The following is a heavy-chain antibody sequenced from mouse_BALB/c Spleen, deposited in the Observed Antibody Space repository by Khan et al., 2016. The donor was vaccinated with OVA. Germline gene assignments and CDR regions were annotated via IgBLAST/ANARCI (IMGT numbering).Heavy chain of an antibody. D-gene: IGHD1-2*01. J-gene: IGHJ3*01. Sequence: MQLQQSGPELVKPGASVKISCKASGYTFTDYNMDWVKQSHGKSLGWIGYIYPNSGGTGYNQKFKTKATLTVDISSSTAYMELRSLTSEDSAVXCCVRSGYGSFGFWGQGTLVTVSA. CDR1: GYTFTDYN. CDR3: VRSGYGSFGF. V-gene: IGHV1S29*02. CDR2: IYPNSGGT.